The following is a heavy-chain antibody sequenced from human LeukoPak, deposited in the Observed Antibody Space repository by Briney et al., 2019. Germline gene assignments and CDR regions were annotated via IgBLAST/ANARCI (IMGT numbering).Heavy chain of an antibody. CDR3: ARSGPSGYSSGTWNHAFDI. D-gene: IGHD6-19*01. J-gene: IGHJ3*02. V-gene: IGHV1-69*05. CDR2: IIPIFGTA. Sequence: GASVKVSCKASGYTFTGYYMHWVRQAPGQGLEWMGGIIPIFGTANYAQKFQGRVTITTDESTSTAYMELSSLRSEDTAVYYCARSGPSGYSSGTWNHAFDIWGQGTMVTVSS. CDR1: GYTFTGYY.